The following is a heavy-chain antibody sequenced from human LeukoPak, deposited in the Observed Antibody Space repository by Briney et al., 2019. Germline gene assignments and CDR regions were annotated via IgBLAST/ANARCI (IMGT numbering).Heavy chain of an antibody. J-gene: IGHJ4*02. CDR1: GFTFSSYG. D-gene: IGHD6-19*01. CDR2: IWYDGSNK. V-gene: IGHV3-33*01. Sequence: AGSLRLSCAASGFTFSSYGMHWVRQAPGKGLEWVAVIWYDGSNKYYADSVKGRFTISKDNSKNTLHLQMNSLRAEDTAVYYCARDGSSGWYWVDYWGQGTLVTVSS. CDR3: ARDGSSGWYWVDY.